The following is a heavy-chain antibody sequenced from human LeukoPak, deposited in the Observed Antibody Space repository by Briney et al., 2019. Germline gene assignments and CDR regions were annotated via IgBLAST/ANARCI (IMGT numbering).Heavy chain of an antibody. CDR2: MYYSGNT. J-gene: IGHJ5*02. D-gene: IGHD1-26*01. CDR1: GGSISSSSYY. V-gene: IGHV4-39*01. Sequence: PSETLSLTCTVSGGSISSSSYYWPWIRQPPGKGLEWIGSMYYSGNTYYNPSLESRVTISADTSKNQFSMKLSSVTAADTAVYYCGRCSSGSYNWFDPWGQGTLVTVSS. CDR3: GRCSSGSYNWFDP.